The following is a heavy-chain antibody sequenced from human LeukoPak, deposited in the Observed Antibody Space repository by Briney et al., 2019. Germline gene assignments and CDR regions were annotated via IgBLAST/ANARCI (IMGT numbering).Heavy chain of an antibody. D-gene: IGHD2-15*01. CDR2: INPSGGST. Sequence: GASVKVSCKASGYTFTSYYMHWVRQAPGQGLEWMGIINPSGGSTSYAQKFQGRVTMTRDTSTSTVYMELSSLRSEDTAVYYCARGYCSGGSCYTGLDYWGQGTLDTVSS. V-gene: IGHV1-46*01. CDR1: GYTFTSYY. J-gene: IGHJ4*02. CDR3: ARGYCSGGSCYTGLDY.